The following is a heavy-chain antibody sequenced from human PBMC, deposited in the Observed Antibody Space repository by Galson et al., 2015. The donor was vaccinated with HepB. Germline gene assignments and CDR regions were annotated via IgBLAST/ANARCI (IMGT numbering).Heavy chain of an antibody. D-gene: IGHD2-2*01. Sequence: SVKVSCKASGYTFTGYYMHWVRQAPGQGLEWMGWINPNSGGTNYAQKFQGRVTMTRDTSISTAYMELSSLRSEDTAVYYCAADIVVVPTTREAFDIWGQGTMVTVSS. CDR3: AADIVVVPTTREAFDI. CDR1: GYTFTGYY. CDR2: INPNSGGT. V-gene: IGHV1-2*02. J-gene: IGHJ3*02.